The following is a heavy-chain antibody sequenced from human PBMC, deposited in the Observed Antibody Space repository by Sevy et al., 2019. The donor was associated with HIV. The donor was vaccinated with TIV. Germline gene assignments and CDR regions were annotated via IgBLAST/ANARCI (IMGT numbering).Heavy chain of an antibody. CDR3: ARDRRTIFGVTIDYYFDY. J-gene: IGHJ4*02. CDR1: GDSISNYY. V-gene: IGHV4-4*07. CDR2: IYDSGSA. D-gene: IGHD3-3*01. Sequence: SETLSLTCTVSGDSISNYYWSWIRQPAGKGLEWIGRIYDSGSATYNPSLESRVTMSADTTKNQLSLKLNSVTAADTAVYYCARDRRTIFGVTIDYYFDYWGQGTLVTVSS.